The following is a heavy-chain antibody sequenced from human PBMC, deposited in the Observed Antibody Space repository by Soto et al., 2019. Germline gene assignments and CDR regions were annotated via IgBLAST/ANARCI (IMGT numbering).Heavy chain of an antibody. J-gene: IGHJ4*02. D-gene: IGHD1-1*01. Sequence: PGGSLRLSCAASGFTFSSYAMHWVRQAPGKGLEWVAVIAYDGRNKYYADSVKGRFTISRDNSKNTLYLQMNSLRIEDTAVYYCARELERVFDYWGQATLVTVSS. CDR3: ARELERVFDY. CDR2: IAYDGRNK. V-gene: IGHV3-30*04. CDR1: GFTFSSYA.